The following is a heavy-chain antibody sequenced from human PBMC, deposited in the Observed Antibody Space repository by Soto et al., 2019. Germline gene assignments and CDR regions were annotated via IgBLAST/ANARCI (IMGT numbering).Heavy chain of an antibody. CDR1: GDSISGGASF. D-gene: IGHD2-8*01. J-gene: IGHJ5*02. V-gene: IGHV4-31*03. CDR3: AKLSCTSSACYFPGWFDP. CDR2: VYYSGSS. Sequence: SETLSLTCTVSGDSISGGASFWSWIRQPPGKGLEWIANVYYSGSSYYNPSLKSRLTISVYTTKNQVSLQLKSMTAADTAVSYGAKLSCTSSACYFPGWFDPWGQGTLVTVYS.